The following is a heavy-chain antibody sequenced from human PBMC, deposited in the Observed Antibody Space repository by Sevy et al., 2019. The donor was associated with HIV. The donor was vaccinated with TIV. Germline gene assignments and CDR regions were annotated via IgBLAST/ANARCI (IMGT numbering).Heavy chain of an antibody. D-gene: IGHD3-22*01. CDR3: ATGSPRPTRNYYDSSGYYY. CDR2: MRSKSDGGAI. J-gene: IGHJ4*02. V-gene: IGHV3-15*01. Sequence: GGSLRLSCVASGFNFNNAWMSWVRQAPGKGLEWVGRMRSKSDGGAIDYAPPVRGRFTISRDDSKNMLYLQLNSLKSEDTAMYYCATGSPRPTRNYYDSSGYYYWGQGTLVTVSS. CDR1: GFNFNNAW.